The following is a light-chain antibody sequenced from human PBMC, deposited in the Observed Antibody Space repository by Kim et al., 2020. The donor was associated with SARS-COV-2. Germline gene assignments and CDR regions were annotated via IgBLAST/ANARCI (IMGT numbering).Light chain of an antibody. CDR3: QKYNNWPRT. J-gene: IGKJ1*01. V-gene: IGKV3-15*01. CDR1: QNVGNT. CDR2: AAS. Sequence: EIQMTQSPSTLSVSPGDRATIACRASQNVGNTLVWYQQKPGKAPRLLIYAASTLATGIPSRFSGSGSGTQFTLTISSLQSEDFAAYYCQKYNNWPRTFGQGTKVEIK.